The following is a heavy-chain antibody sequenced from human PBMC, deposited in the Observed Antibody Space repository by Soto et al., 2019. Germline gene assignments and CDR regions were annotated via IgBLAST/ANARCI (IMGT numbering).Heavy chain of an antibody. Sequence: PGGSLRLSCEVSGFSFTTYGMNWVRQAPDKGLEWVSTIGRGGDTFYADSVKGRFTISRDTSKNTLFLQMNSLRAEDTALYFCVKDGTTAGIHYYGMDVWGQGTTVTVSS. CDR3: VKDGTTAGIHYYGMDV. J-gene: IGHJ6*02. D-gene: IGHD2-2*02. CDR2: IGRGGDT. CDR1: GFSFTTYG. V-gene: IGHV3-23*01.